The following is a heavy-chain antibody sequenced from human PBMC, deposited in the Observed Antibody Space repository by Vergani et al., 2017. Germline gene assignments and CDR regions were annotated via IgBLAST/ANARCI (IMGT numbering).Heavy chain of an antibody. CDR1: GYSFTSYW. J-gene: IGHJ5*02. CDR3: ARNYYGSGTDYSWFDP. CDR2: IYPGDSDT. D-gene: IGHD3-10*01. V-gene: IGHV5-51*01. Sequence: EVQLVQSGAEVKKPGESLKISCKCSGYSFTSYWNGWGRQMPGKGLEWMGIIYPGDSDTRYSPSFQGQVTISADKSISTAYLQWSSLKASDTAMYYCARNYYGSGTDYSWFDPWGQGTLVTVSS.